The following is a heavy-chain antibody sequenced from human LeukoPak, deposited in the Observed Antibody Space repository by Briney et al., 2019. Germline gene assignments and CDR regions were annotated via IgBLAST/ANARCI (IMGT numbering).Heavy chain of an antibody. J-gene: IGHJ4*02. CDR3: ARAEDGSITGFDY. CDR2: ISSSGSDI. V-gene: IGHV3-48*03. D-gene: IGHD3-10*01. CDR1: GFTFSSAE. Sequence: GGSLRLSCAAFGFTFSSAEMNSVRQAPGKGLEWISYISSSGSDIYYADSVRGRFTISRDNAKNSLYLQLNSLRAEDTAVYYCARAEDGSITGFDYWGQGTLVTVSS.